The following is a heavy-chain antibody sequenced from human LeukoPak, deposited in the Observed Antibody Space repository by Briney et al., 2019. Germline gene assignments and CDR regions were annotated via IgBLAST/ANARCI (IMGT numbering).Heavy chain of an antibody. CDR3: ARRGRNSSGWQDYL. Sequence: PGGSLRLSCAASGFTFSSYAVSWVRQPPGKGLEWIANIYHTGSTNYNPSLSSRVTISIDTAKNQFSLKLTSVTAADTAVYYCARRGRNSSGWQDYLWGQGTLVTVSS. D-gene: IGHD6-25*01. CDR1: GFTFSSYA. J-gene: IGHJ4*02. CDR2: IYHTGST. V-gene: IGHV4-59*01.